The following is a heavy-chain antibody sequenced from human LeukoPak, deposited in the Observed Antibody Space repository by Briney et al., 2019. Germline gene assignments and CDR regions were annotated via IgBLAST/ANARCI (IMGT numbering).Heavy chain of an antibody. CDR3: ARRRGSNYYDSSGPSRARRYYYYYMDV. V-gene: IGHV4-4*07. CDR2: IYNSGGT. D-gene: IGHD3-22*01. Sequence: PSETLSLTCTVSGGSFSSYYWSWIRQPAGKGLDWVGRIYNSGGTNYNPSLKSRVTMSVDTSKNQFSLKLSSVTAADTAVYYCARRRGSNYYDSSGPSRARRYYYYYMDVWGKGTTVTVSS. CDR1: GGSFSSYY. J-gene: IGHJ6*03.